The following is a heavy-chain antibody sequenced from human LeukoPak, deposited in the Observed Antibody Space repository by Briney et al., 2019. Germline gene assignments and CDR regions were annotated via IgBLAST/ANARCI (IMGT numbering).Heavy chain of an antibody. V-gene: IGHV3-53*01. D-gene: IGHD1-14*01. J-gene: IGHJ4*02. CDR2: LYSDGNT. CDR3: ARGVEPLAANTLAY. Sequence: QTGGSLRLSCAASGFTVITNDMTWVRQAPGKGLEWVSVLYSDGNTKYADSVQGRFTISRDNSKNTLYLEMNSLSPDDTAVYYCARGVEPLAANTLAYWGQGTPVTVSS. CDR1: GFTVITND.